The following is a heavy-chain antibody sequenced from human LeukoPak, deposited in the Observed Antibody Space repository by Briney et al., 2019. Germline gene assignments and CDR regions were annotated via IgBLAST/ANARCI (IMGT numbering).Heavy chain of an antibody. CDR2: IYYSGST. CDR1: GGSISSSSYF. Sequence: SETLSLTCTVSGGSISSSSYFWGWIRQPPGKGLEWIGSIYYSGSTYYNPSLKSRVTISVDTSKNQFSLKLSSVTAADTAVYYCARVRLDCRGGSCYSGYYYYYMDVWGKGTTVTVSS. J-gene: IGHJ6*03. D-gene: IGHD2-15*01. V-gene: IGHV4-39*07. CDR3: ARVRLDCRGGSCYSGYYYYYMDV.